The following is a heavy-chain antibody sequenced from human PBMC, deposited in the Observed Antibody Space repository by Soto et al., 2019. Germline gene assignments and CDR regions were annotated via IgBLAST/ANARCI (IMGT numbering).Heavy chain of an antibody. CDR3: ARLVAAAGTGWFDP. V-gene: IGHV4-59*08. D-gene: IGHD6-13*01. CDR1: GGSISSYY. CDR2: IYYSGST. J-gene: IGHJ5*02. Sequence: PSETLSLTCTVSGGSISSYYWSWIRQPPGKGLEWIGYIYYSGSTNYNPSLKSRVTISVDTSKNQFSLKLSSVTAADTAVYYCARLVAAAGTGWFDPWGQGTLVTVSS.